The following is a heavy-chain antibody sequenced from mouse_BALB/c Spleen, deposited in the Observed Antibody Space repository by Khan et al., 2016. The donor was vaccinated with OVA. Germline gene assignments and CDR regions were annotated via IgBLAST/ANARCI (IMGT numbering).Heavy chain of an antibody. CDR1: GYTFTNYG. CDR2: INTYTGEP. V-gene: IGHV9-1*02. Sequence: QIQLVQSGPELKKPGETVKISCKASGYTFTNYGMNWVKQAPGKGLKWMGWINTYTGEPTYADDFKGRFAFSLETSASTAYLQINNLKNEDMATYFCARISSYWYFDVGGEGTTVTVSS. J-gene: IGHJ1*01. CDR3: ARISSYWYFDV. D-gene: IGHD6-2*01.